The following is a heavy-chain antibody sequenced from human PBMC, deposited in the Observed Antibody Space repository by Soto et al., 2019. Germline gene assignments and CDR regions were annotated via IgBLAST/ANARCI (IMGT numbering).Heavy chain of an antibody. V-gene: IGHV4-59*01. Sequence: SETLSLTCTVSGGSISSYYWSWIRQPPGKGLEWIGYIYYSGSTNYNPSLKSRVTISVDTSKNQFSLKLSSVTAADTAVYYCARHVGSSWKYYYYDYMDVWGKGTTVTVSS. J-gene: IGHJ6*03. CDR1: GGSISSYY. D-gene: IGHD6-13*01. CDR2: IYYSGST. CDR3: ARHVGSSWKYYYYDYMDV.